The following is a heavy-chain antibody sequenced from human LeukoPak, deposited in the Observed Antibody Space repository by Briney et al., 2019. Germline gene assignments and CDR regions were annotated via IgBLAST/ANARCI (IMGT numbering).Heavy chain of an antibody. CDR3: ARAGYDYVWGSLGY. J-gene: IGHJ4*02. CDR1: GGTFSSYA. Sequence: SVKVSCKASGGTFSSYAISWVRQAPGQGLEWMGGIIPIFGTANYAQKFQGRVTITTDEATSTAYMELSSLRSEHTAVYYCARAGYDYVWGSLGYWGQGTLVTVSS. V-gene: IGHV1-69*05. CDR2: IIPIFGTA. D-gene: IGHD3-16*01.